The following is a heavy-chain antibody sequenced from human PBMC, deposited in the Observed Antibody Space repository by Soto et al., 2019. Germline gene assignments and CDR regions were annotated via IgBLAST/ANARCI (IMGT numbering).Heavy chain of an antibody. V-gene: IGHV4-30-2*01. CDR3: ARGVWFDP. J-gene: IGHJ5*02. CDR2: IYHSGST. CDR1: GGSISSGGYS. Sequence: TSETLSLTCAVSGGSISSGGYSWSWIRQPPGKGLEWIGYIYHSGSTYYNPSLKSRVTISLDTSKNQFSLKLSSVTAADTAVYYCARGVWFDPWGQGTLVTVSS.